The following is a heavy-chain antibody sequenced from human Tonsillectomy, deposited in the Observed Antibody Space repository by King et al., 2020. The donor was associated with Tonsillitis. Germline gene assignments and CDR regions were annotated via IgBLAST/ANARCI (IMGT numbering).Heavy chain of an antibody. CDR3: ASYAYTFWTSIG. V-gene: IGHV4-31*03. D-gene: IGHD3/OR15-3a*01. CDR2: ISYSGRT. J-gene: IGHJ4*02. CDR1: GASISNGDYY. Sequence: VQLQESGPGLVKPSQTLSLTCTVSGASISNGDYYWSWILQHPGKGLEWIGYISYSGRTYYDPSLQSRVTMSVDTSKNQFSLKLSSVAAADSAVYYCASYAYTFWTSIGWGQGTLVTVSS.